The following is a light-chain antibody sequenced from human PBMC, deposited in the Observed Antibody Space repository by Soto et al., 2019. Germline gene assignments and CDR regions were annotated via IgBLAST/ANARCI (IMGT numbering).Light chain of an antibody. Sequence: IALTLPPDAMAVSSRDAATLSCRASQSVHSRLGWYQQKPGQAPRLLIYGASTRASGTPPRFRGSGSGTDFTLTISNLQPDDFATYYCQQCDNYPLTFGGGTKVDI. V-gene: IGKV3-15*01. J-gene: IGKJ4*01. CDR2: GAS. CDR1: QSVHSR. CDR3: QQCDNYPLT.